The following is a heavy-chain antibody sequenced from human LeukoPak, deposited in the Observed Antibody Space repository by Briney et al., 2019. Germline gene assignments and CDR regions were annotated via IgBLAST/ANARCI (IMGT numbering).Heavy chain of an antibody. D-gene: IGHD2-2*01. Sequence: ASVKVSCKASGYTFTSYYMHWVRQAPGQGLEWMGIINPSGGSTSYAQKFQGRVTMTRDMSTSTVYMELSSLRSEDTAVYYCARGRTSYCSSTRCHNWFDPWGQGTLVTVSS. J-gene: IGHJ5*02. CDR3: ARGRTSYCSSTRCHNWFDP. CDR1: GYTFTSYY. CDR2: INPSGGST. V-gene: IGHV1-46*01.